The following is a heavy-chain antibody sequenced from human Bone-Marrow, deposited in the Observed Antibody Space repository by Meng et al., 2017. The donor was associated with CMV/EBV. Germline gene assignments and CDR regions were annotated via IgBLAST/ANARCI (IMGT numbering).Heavy chain of an antibody. V-gene: IGHV3-7*01. D-gene: IGHD6-6*01. CDR1: GFTFSSYW. CDR3: ARGGVAARRQAEYFQH. Sequence: GEFLKISCAASGFTFSSYWMTWLRQAPGKGLEWVANIKQDGSERYYVDSVKGRFTISRDNAKNSLYLQMNSLRAEDTAVYYCARGGVAARRQAEYFQHWGQGTLVTVSS. J-gene: IGHJ1*01. CDR2: IKQDGSER.